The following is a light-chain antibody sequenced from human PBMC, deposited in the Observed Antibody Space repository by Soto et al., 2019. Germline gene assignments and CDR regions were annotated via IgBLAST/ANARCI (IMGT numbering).Light chain of an antibody. CDR3: QQYSYYST. CDR1: QSVSGW. CDR2: DAS. Sequence: DIQMTQSPSTLSASVGDTVTVTCRASQSVSGWLAWYQQKPGEAPKLLIYDASALPGGVPSRFSGSGYGTEFALTISSLQPEDFATYYCQQYSYYSTFGQGTKVDI. V-gene: IGKV1-5*01. J-gene: IGKJ1*01.